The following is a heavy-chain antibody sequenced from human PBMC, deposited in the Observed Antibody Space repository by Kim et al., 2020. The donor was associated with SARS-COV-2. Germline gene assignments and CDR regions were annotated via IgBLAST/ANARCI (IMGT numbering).Heavy chain of an antibody. J-gene: IGHJ4*02. CDR2: ISVYNSNT. D-gene: IGHD3-16*01. CDR1: GYIFLNYG. V-gene: IGHV1-18*04. CDR3: ARDGTGGGFSASDD. Sequence: ASVKVSCKASGYIFLNYGISWVRQAPGQGLEWMGWISVYNSNTQYARGFQGRVTVTTDTSTSTAYMELRSLTSDDTAVYYCARDGTGGGFSASDDWGQGTLVTVSS.